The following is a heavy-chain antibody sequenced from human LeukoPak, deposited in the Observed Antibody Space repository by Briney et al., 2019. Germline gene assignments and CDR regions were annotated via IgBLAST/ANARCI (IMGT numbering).Heavy chain of an antibody. V-gene: IGHV4-34*01. J-gene: IGHJ4*02. CDR3: ARSPRNRFLFFDY. CDR1: GGSFSGYY. Sequence: SETLSLTCAVYGGSFSGYYWSWIRQPPGKGLEWIGEINHSGSTNYNPSLKSRVTISVDTSKNQFSLKLSSVTAADTAVYYCARSPRNRFLFFDYWGQGTLVTVSS. CDR2: INHSGST. D-gene: IGHD2/OR15-2a*01.